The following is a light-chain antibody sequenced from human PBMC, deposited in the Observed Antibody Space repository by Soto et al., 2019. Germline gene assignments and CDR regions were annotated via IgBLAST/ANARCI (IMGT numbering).Light chain of an antibody. Sequence: ALTQFPGTLSSSPGERATLSCRASQSVSSSYLAWYQQKPDQAPRLLIYGASSRATGIPDRFSGSGSGTDFTLTINRLEPEDFAVYFCQQYGDSPWTF. J-gene: IGKJ1*01. CDR2: GAS. V-gene: IGKV3-20*01. CDR1: QSVSSSY. CDR3: QQYGDSPWT.